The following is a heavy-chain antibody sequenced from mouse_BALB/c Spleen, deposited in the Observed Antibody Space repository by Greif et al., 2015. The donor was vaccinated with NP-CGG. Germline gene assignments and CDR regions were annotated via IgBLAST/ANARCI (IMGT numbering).Heavy chain of an antibody. CDR3: ARPSITTAWFAY. CDR2: INPYNGGT. V-gene: IGHV1-18*01. D-gene: IGHD1-2*01. J-gene: IGHJ3*01. Sequence: VQLKESGPELVKPGASMKISCKASGYSFTGYTMNWVKQSHGKNLEWIGLINPYNGGTSYNQKFKGKATLTVDKSSSTAYMELLSRTSEDSAVYYCARPSITTAWFAYWCQGTLVTVSA. CDR1: GYSFTGYT.